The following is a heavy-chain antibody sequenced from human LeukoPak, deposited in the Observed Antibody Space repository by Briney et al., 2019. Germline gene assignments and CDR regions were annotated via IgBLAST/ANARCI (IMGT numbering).Heavy chain of an antibody. CDR3: ARSRPFDY. CDR1: GYSFTSYW. CDR2: IYPDDSDT. V-gene: IGHV5-51*01. J-gene: IGHJ4*02. Sequence: GESLKISCKGSGYSFTSYWIGWVCQMPGKGLEWMGIIYPDDSDTRYSPSFEGQVTFSADKSTSTAYLQWSSLQASDTAMYYCARSRPFDYWGQGTLVTVSS.